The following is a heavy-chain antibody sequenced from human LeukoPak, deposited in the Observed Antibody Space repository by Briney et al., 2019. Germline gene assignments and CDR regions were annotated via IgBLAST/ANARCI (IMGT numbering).Heavy chain of an antibody. CDR2: ISNDGSNK. D-gene: IGHD2-15*01. J-gene: IGHJ4*02. Sequence: GGSLRLSCAASGFTFSTYGMHWVRQAPGKGPEWVAVISNDGSNKYHAESVKGRVTISRDNSKITLYLQMNSLRAEDTAVYYCAKDAGHCRGGSCYRQDFWGLGTLVTVSS. V-gene: IGHV3-30*18. CDR1: GFTFSTYG. CDR3: AKDAGHCRGGSCYRQDF.